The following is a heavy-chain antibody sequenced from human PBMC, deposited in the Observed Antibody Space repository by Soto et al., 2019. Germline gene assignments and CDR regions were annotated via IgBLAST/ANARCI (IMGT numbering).Heavy chain of an antibody. J-gene: IGHJ5*02. CDR2: IYYSGST. V-gene: IGHV4-39*01. Sequence: SETLSLTCTVSGGSISSSSYYWGWIRQPPGKGLEWIGSIYYSGSTYYNPSLKSRVTISVDTSKNQFSLKLSSVTAADMAVYYCARNKTNWFDPWGQGTLVTVSS. CDR1: GGSISSSSYY. CDR3: ARNKTNWFDP.